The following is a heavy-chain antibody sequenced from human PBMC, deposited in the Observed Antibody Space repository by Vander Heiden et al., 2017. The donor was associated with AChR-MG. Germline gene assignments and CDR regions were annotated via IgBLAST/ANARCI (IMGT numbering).Heavy chain of an antibody. Sequence: QVQLVQSGAEVKKPGASVKVSCKASGYTVTSYDINWVRQATGQGLEWMGWMNPNSGNTGYAQKFQGRVTMNRNTSISTAYMELSSLRSEDTAVYYCARGSISYLEYSSSSSDYWGQGTLVTVSS. CDR2: MNPNSGNT. D-gene: IGHD6-6*01. CDR1: GYTVTSYD. V-gene: IGHV1-8*01. J-gene: IGHJ4*02. CDR3: ARGSISYLEYSSSSSDY.